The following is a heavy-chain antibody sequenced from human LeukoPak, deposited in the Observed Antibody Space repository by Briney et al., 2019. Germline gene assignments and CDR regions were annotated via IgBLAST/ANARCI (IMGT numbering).Heavy chain of an antibody. CDR3: AKDGIYKVVY. V-gene: IGHV3-23*01. D-gene: IGHD1-14*01. J-gene: IGHJ4*02. CDR1: GFTFSTSA. Sequence: AGGSLRLSCAASGFTFSTSAMSWVRQAPGKGLEWVSGTLGSGGSTYYADSVKGRFTISRDNSKNTLYLQMNSLRAEDTAVYYCAKDGIYKVVYWGQGTLVTVSS. CDR2: TLGSGGST.